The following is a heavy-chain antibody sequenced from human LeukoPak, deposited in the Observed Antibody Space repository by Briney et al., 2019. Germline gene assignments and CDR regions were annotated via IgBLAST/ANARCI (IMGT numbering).Heavy chain of an antibody. D-gene: IGHD5-18*01. V-gene: IGHV4-59*08. CDR2: IYYSGST. Sequence: SETLSLTCTVSGGSISSYYWSWVRQPPGKGLEWIGYIYYSGSTNYNPSLKSRVTISVDTSKNQFSLKLRSVTAAETAVYYCASMAFGGYRYGYEYYFDYWGQGTLVTVSS. CDR1: GGSISSYY. J-gene: IGHJ4*02. CDR3: ASMAFGGYRYGYEYYFDY.